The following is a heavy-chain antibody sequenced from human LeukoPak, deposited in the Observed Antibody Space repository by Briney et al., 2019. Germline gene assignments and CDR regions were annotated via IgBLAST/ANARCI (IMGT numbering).Heavy chain of an antibody. CDR3: AKDGLNYGDYYYYYGMDV. D-gene: IGHD4-17*01. CDR2: ISYDGSNK. Sequence: GGSLRLSCAASGFTFSSYGMHWVRQAPGKGLEWVAVISYDGSNKYYADSVMGRFTISRDNSKNTLYLQMNSLRAEDTAVYYCAKDGLNYGDYYYYYGMDVWGQGTTVTVSS. CDR1: GFTFSSYG. J-gene: IGHJ6*02. V-gene: IGHV3-30*18.